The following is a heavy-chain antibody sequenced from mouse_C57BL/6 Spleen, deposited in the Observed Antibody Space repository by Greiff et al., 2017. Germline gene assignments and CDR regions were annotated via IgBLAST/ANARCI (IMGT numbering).Heavy chain of an antibody. J-gene: IGHJ2*01. CDR1: GYTFTSYW. D-gene: IGHD1-1*01. CDR3: AREDYYGSSSYYFDY. CDR2: IHPNSGST. V-gene: IGHV1-64*01. Sequence: VQLQQSGAELVKPGASVKLSCKASGYTFTSYWMHWVKQRPGQGLEWIGMIHPNSGSTNYNEKFKSKATLTVDKSSSTAYMQLSSLTSEDSAVXYCAREDYYGSSSYYFDYWGQGTTLTVSS.